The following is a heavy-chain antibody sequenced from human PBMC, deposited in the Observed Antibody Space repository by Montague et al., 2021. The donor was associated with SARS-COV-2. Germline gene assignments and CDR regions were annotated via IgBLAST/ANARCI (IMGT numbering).Heavy chain of an antibody. CDR1: GFSLSTSGMC. CDR3: ARIRYDILTGYYYGMDV. Sequence: PALVKPTQTLTLTCTFSGFSLSTSGMCVSWIRQPPGKALEWLALIDWDDDIYYSTSLKTRLTISKDTSKNQVVLTMTNMDPVDTATYYCARIRYDILTGYYYGMDVWGQGTTVTVSS. V-gene: IGHV2-70*01. J-gene: IGHJ6*02. CDR2: IDWDDDI. D-gene: IGHD3-9*01.